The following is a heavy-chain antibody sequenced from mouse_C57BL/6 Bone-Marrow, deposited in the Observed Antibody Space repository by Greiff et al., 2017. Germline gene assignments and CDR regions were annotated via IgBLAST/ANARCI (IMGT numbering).Heavy chain of an antibody. Sequence: EVQLQQSGPELVKPGASVKISCKASGYTFTDYYMNWVKQSHGKSLEWIGDINPNNGGTSYNQKFKGKATLTVDKSSSTAYMELRSLTSEDSAVYYCAAITTALYCYFDVWGTGTTVTVSS. CDR3: AAITTALYCYFDV. D-gene: IGHD1-1*01. V-gene: IGHV1-26*01. J-gene: IGHJ1*03. CDR2: INPNNGGT. CDR1: GYTFTDYY.